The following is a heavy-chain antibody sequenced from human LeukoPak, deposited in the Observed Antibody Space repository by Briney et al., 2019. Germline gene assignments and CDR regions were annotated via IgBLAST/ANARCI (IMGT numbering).Heavy chain of an antibody. CDR3: AKDQRSGEYDYGWGPFDI. D-gene: IGHD3-10*01. Sequence: QAGGSLRLSCAVSGFTFSNYAMNWVRQAPGKGLEWVSSISASAGSAVYGDSVKGRFTISRVNAENTLYLQMDSLRADDTAIYYCAKDQRSGEYDYGWGPFDIWGQGTMVTVSS. CDR2: ISASAGSA. CDR1: GFTFSNYA. J-gene: IGHJ3*02. V-gene: IGHV3-23*01.